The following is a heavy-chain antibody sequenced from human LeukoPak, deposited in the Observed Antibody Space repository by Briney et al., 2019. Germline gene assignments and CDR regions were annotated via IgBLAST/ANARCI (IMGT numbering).Heavy chain of an antibody. CDR1: GFTVSSNY. J-gene: IGHJ3*02. Sequence: GGSLRLSCVASGFTVSSNYMSWVRQAPGKGLEWVSVIYSGGSTYYADSVKGRFTISRHNSKNTLYLQMNSLRAEDTAVYYCAREAYDAFDIWGQGTMVTVSS. CDR2: IYSGGST. CDR3: AREAYDAFDI. V-gene: IGHV3-53*04.